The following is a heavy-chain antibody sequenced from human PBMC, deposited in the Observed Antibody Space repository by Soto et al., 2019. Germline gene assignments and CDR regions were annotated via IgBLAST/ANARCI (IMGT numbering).Heavy chain of an antibody. Sequence: EVQMVQSGGDLVKPGGSLRLSCVTSGLMFTSAWMNWVRQAPGKGLEWVARIKSKGDGGARDYAAPVKGRFSISRDDSQNTVYLQLVSLIAEDTAVYYCGEPWNDFWGQGTLVTVSS. D-gene: IGHD1-1*01. CDR1: GLMFTSAW. CDR3: GEPWNDF. CDR2: IKSKGDGGAR. V-gene: IGHV3-15*01. J-gene: IGHJ4*02.